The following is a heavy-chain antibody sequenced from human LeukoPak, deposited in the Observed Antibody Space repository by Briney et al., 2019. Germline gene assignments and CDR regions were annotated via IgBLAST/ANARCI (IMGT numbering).Heavy chain of an antibody. Sequence: GGSLRLSCAASGFTFSSYSMNWVRQAPGKGLEWVSSISSSSYIYYADSVKGRFTISRDNAKNSLYLQMNSLRVEDTAVYYCARGSGYDAPMPKLSDHWGQGTLVTVSS. CDR2: ISSSSYI. V-gene: IGHV3-21*01. CDR3: ARGSGYDAPMPKLSDH. D-gene: IGHD5-12*01. CDR1: GFTFSSYS. J-gene: IGHJ4*02.